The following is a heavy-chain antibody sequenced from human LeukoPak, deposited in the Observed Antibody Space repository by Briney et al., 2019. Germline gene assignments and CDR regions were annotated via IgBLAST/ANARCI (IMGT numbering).Heavy chain of an antibody. CDR1: GGSISSYY. CDR3: ARDRVESSGWYVDY. J-gene: IGHJ4*02. D-gene: IGHD6-19*01. Sequence: SETLSLTCTVSGGSISSYYWSWIRQPPGKGLEWIGYIYYSGSTNYNPSLKSRVTISVDTSKNQFSLKVNSVTAADTAVYYCARDRVESSGWYVDYWGQGTLVTVSS. V-gene: IGHV4-59*01. CDR2: IYYSGST.